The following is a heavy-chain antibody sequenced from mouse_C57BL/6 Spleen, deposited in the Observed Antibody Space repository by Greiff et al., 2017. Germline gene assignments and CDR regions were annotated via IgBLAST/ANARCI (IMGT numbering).Heavy chain of an antibody. V-gene: IGHV7-3*01. CDR2: IRNKANGYTT. D-gene: IGHD3-3*01. CDR3: ARYEGTRGFDY. CDR1: GFTFTDYY. J-gene: IGHJ2*01. Sequence: EVKLVESGGGLVQPGGSLSLSCAASGFTFTDYYMSWVRQPPGKALEWLGFIRNKANGYTTEYSASVKGRFTISRDNSQSILYLQMNALRAEDSATYYCARYEGTRGFDYWGQGTTLTVSS.